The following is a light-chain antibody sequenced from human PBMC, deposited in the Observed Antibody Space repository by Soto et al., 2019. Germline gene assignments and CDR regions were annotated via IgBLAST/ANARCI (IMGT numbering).Light chain of an antibody. Sequence: EIVRTQSPATLSVSPGDRATLSCRASQSVSSNLAWYQQKPGQAPRLLIYGASSRATGIPDRFSGSGSGTDFTLTISRLEPEDFAVYYCQQYGSSPEITFGGGTKVDI. J-gene: IGKJ4*01. V-gene: IGKV3-20*01. CDR3: QQYGSSPEIT. CDR1: QSVSSN. CDR2: GAS.